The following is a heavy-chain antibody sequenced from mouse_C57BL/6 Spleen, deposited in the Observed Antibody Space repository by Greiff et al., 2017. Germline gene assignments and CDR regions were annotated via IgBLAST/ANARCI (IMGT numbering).Heavy chain of an antibody. Sequence: VKLQQPGAELVKPGASVKMSCKASGYTFTSYWITWVKQRPGQGLEWIGDIYPGSGSTNYNEKFKSKATLTVDTSSSTAYMQLSSLTSEDSAVYYCARGDYYGNLTPFAYWGQGTLVTVSA. CDR2: IYPGSGST. CDR3: ARGDYYGNLTPFAY. D-gene: IGHD2-1*01. J-gene: IGHJ3*01. V-gene: IGHV1-55*01. CDR1: GYTFTSYW.